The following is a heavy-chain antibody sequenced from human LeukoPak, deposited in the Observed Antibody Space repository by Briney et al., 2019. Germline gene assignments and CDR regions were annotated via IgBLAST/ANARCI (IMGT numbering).Heavy chain of an antibody. Sequence: GGSLRLSCAASGFTFSRYDMSWVRQAPGKGLEWVSAISGSGGSTYYADSVKGRFTISRDNSKNTLYLQMNSLRAEDTAVYYCAKGSRALSGYFQHWGQGTLVTVSS. CDR2: ISGSGGST. CDR1: GFTFSRYD. V-gene: IGHV3-23*01. J-gene: IGHJ1*01. D-gene: IGHD3-10*01. CDR3: AKGSRALSGYFQH.